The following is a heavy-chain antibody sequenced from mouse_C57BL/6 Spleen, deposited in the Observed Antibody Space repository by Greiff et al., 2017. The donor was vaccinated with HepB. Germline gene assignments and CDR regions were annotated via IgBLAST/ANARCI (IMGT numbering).Heavy chain of an antibody. V-gene: IGHV3-6*01. CDR3: ARDETLG. D-gene: IGHD3-3*01. CDR1: GYSITSGYY. J-gene: IGHJ3*01. CDR2: ISYDGSN. Sequence: EVQRVESGPGLVKPSQSLSLTCSVTGYSITSGYYWNWIRQFPGNKLEWMGYISYDGSNKYNPSLKNRISITRDPSKNQFFLKLNSVTTEDTATYYCARDETLGWGQGTLVTVSA.